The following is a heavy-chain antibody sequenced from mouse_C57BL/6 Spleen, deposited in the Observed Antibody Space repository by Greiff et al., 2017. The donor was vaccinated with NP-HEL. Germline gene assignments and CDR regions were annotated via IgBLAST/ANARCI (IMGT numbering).Heavy chain of an antibody. CDR1: GYTFTSYW. Sequence: QVQLKQSGSELVRPGASVQISCTAPGYTFTSYWIHWVRQRPGQGLAWIGEVFPGRGSTSSNEKVKGKATLTVDTSSSTAYMQLSSLTSEDSAVYFCARSDGSSPYYYAMDYWGQGTSVTVSS. V-gene: IGHV1-56*01. D-gene: IGHD1-1*01. J-gene: IGHJ4*01. CDR3: ARSDGSSPYYYAMDY. CDR2: VFPGRGST.